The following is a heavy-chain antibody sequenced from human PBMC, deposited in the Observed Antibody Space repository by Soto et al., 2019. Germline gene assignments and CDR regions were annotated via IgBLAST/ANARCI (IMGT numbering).Heavy chain of an antibody. CDR2: IYYSGST. CDR1: GGSISSGDYY. CDR3: ARDRLTYFPRQQPYHYYYGMDV. V-gene: IGHV4-30-4*01. D-gene: IGHD6-13*01. Sequence: QVQLQESGPGLVKPSQTLSLTCTVSGGSISSGDYYWSWIRQPPGKGLEWIGYIYYSGSTYYNPSLKSRVTISVDTSKNQFSLKLSSVTAADTAVYYCARDRLTYFPRQQPYHYYYGMDVWGQGTTVTVSS. J-gene: IGHJ6*02.